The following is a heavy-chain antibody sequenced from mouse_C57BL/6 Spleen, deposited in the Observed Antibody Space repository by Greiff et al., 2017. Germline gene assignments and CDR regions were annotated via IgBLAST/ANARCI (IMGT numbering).Heavy chain of an antibody. CDR1: GYTFTSYW. CDR2: IYPSDSET. Sequence: QVQLQQPGAELVRPGSSVKLSCKASGYTFTSYWMDWVKQRPGQGLEWIGNIYPSDSETHYNQKFKDKATLTVDKSSSTAYMQLSSLTSEDSAVYYCAREETAQAFAYWGQGTLVTVSA. CDR3: AREETAQAFAY. J-gene: IGHJ3*01. V-gene: IGHV1-61*01. D-gene: IGHD3-2*02.